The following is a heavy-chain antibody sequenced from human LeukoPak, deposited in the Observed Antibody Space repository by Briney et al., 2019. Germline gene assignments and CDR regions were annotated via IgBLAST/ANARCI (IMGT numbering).Heavy chain of an antibody. CDR3: ARDHRHRDSSGYYYYYYYMDV. D-gene: IGHD3-22*01. Sequence: SETLSLTCTVTGGSISSDDYYWSWIRQPPGKGLEWIGYIYYSGSTYYNPSLKSRVTISVDTSKNQFSLKLSSVTAADTAVYYCARDHRHRDSSGYYYYYYYMDVWGKGTTVTVSS. CDR1: GGSISSDDYY. CDR2: IYYSGST. J-gene: IGHJ6*03. V-gene: IGHV4-30-4*08.